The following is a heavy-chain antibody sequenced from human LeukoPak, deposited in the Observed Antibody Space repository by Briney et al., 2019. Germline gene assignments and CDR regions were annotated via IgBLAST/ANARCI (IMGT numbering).Heavy chain of an antibody. CDR2: INPNSGGT. D-gene: IGHD3-22*01. CDR1: GYTFTGYY. Sequence: ASVKVSCKASGYTFTGYYMHWVRQAPGQGLEWMEWINPNSGGTNYAQKFQGRVTMTRDTSISTAYMELSRLRSDDTAVYYCARSPLVVVILLYFDYWGQGTLVTVSS. V-gene: IGHV1-2*02. CDR3: ARSPLVVVILLYFDY. J-gene: IGHJ4*02.